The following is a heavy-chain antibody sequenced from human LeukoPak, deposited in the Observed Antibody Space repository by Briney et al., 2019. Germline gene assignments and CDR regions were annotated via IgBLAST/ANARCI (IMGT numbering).Heavy chain of an antibody. D-gene: IGHD3-10*01. CDR1: GFSLTTTGVG. V-gene: IGHV2-5*02. J-gene: IGHJ4*02. CDR2: VYWDDDK. Sequence: ESGPTLVKPTQTLTLTCAFSGFSLTTTGVGVGWIRQPPGKSLEWLAHVYWDDDKRYSPSLKTRLTITKDTSKNQVVLTMSSMDPVDTATYFCVRPYFFGSGLYFDYWGQGSLVTVSS. CDR3: VRPYFFGSGLYFDY.